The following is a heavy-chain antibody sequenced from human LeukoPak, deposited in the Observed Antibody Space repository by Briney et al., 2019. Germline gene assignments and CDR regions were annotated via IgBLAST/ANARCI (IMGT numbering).Heavy chain of an antibody. D-gene: IGHD6-13*01. V-gene: IGHV1-2*02. Sequence: ASVKVSCKAFGYTFTGYYMHWVRQAPGQGLEWMGWINPNSGGTNFAQKFQGRVTMTRDTSISTAYMELSRLRSDDTAVYYCARAVAAAGTTYNWFDPWGQGTLVTVSS. CDR3: ARAVAAAGTTYNWFDP. J-gene: IGHJ5*02. CDR1: GYTFTGYY. CDR2: INPNSGGT.